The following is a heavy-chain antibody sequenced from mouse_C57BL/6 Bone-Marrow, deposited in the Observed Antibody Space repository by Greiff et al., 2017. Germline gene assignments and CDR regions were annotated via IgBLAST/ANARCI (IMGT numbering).Heavy chain of an antibody. V-gene: IGHV1-81*01. D-gene: IGHD2-1*01. J-gene: IGHJ3*01. CDR1: GYTFTSYG. CDR2: IYPRSGNT. CDR3: ARPPHYGNYPWFAY. Sequence: VQLQQSGAELARPGASVKLSCKASGYTFTSYGISWVKQRTGQGLEWIGEIYPRSGNTYYNEKFKGKATLTADKSSSTAYMELRSLTAEDSAVYFCARPPHYGNYPWFAYWGQGTLVTVSA.